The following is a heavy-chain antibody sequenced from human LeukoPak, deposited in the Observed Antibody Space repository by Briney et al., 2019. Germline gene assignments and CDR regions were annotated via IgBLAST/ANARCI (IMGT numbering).Heavy chain of an antibody. Sequence: GGSLRLSCAASGFTFSSNAMNWGGQAPGKGLEWVSVCSVSCCTTYYADSVKVRFTISRDTSKNMLYLQRNSLRAEDTAVYYCAKRVGGVNNFDYWGQGTLVTVSS. CDR3: AKRVGGVNNFDY. CDR1: GFTFSSNA. J-gene: IGHJ4*02. V-gene: IGHV3-23*01. D-gene: IGHD3-16*01. CDR2: CSVSCCTT.